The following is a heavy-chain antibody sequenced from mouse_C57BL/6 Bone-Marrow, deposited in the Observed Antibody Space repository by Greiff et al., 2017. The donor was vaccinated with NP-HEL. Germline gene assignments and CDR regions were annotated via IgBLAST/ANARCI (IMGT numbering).Heavy chain of an antibody. CDR1: GYTFTDYY. CDR2: INPYNGGT. D-gene: IGHD2-10*01. V-gene: IGHV1-19*01. J-gene: IGHJ2*01. CDR3: ARSYYEFDY. Sequence: EVQLQQSGPVLVKPGASVKMSCKASGYTFTDYYMNWVKQSHGKSLEWIGVINPYNGGTSYNQKFKGKATLTVDKSSSTAYMELNSLTSEDSAVYYCARSYYEFDYWGQGTTLTVSS.